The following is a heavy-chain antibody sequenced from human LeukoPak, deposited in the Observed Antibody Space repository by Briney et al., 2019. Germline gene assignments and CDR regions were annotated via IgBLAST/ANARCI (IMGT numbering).Heavy chain of an antibody. CDR1: GFTFSTYA. J-gene: IGHJ4*02. V-gene: IGHV3-30-3*01. CDR2: ISYDGIKK. Sequence: GGSLRLSCAASGFTFSTYAMHWVRQAPGKGLEWVAVISYDGIKKYHADSVKGRFSISRDNSKNTLYLQMNSLRAEGTAVYYCARDGIVVAGSLDQWGQGTLVTVSS. CDR3: ARDGIVVAGSLDQ. D-gene: IGHD6-19*01.